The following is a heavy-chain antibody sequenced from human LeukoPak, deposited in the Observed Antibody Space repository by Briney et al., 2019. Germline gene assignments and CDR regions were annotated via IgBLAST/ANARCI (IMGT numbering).Heavy chain of an antibody. CDR1: GGTFSSYA. CDR2: IIPILGIA. V-gene: IGHV1-69*04. CDR3: AREGYGGVQPTNDAFDI. J-gene: IGHJ3*02. D-gene: IGHD2-8*02. Sequence: SVKVSCKASGGTFSSYAISWVRQALGQGLEWMGRIIPILGIANYAQKFQGRVTITADKSTSTAYMELSSLRSEDTAVYYCAREGYGGVQPTNDAFDIWGQGTMVTVSS.